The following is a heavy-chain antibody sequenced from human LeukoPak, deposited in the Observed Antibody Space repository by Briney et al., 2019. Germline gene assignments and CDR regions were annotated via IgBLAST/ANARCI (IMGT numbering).Heavy chain of an antibody. Sequence: GGSLRLSCAASGFTFSDYYMSWIRQAPGKGLEWVSYISSSSSYTNYADSVKGRFTISRENAKNSLYLQMNSLRAEDTAVYYCARDDYGDNPLDYWGQGTLVTVSS. J-gene: IGHJ4*02. CDR2: ISSSSSYT. CDR1: GFTFSDYY. CDR3: ARDDYGDNPLDY. V-gene: IGHV3-11*06. D-gene: IGHD4-17*01.